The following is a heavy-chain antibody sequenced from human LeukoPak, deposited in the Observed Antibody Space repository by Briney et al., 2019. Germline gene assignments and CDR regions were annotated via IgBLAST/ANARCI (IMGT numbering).Heavy chain of an antibody. V-gene: IGHV3-66*01. CDR2: IYSGGST. CDR1: GFTVSSNY. Sequence: GGSLRLSCAASGFTVSSNYMSWVRQAPGKGLEWVSVIYSGGSTYYADSVKGRFTISRDNSKNTLYLQMNSLRAEDTAVYYCARDGCSSTSCRFYNWFDPWGQGTLVTVSS. D-gene: IGHD2-2*01. J-gene: IGHJ5*02. CDR3: ARDGCSSTSCRFYNWFDP.